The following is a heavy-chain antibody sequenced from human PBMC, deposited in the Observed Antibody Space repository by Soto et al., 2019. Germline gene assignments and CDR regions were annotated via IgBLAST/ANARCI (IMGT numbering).Heavy chain of an antibody. Sequence: GSLRLSCAASGFTVSSNYMSWVRQAPGKGLEWVSVIYSGGSTYYADSVKGRFTISRDNSKNTLYLQMNSLRAEDTAVYYCARDRYSYYDFWSGSLPYYYYGMDVWGHRTTVTVSS. CDR1: GFTVSSNY. CDR3: ARDRYSYYDFWSGSLPYYYYGMDV. V-gene: IGHV3-66*01. CDR2: IYSGGST. D-gene: IGHD3-3*01. J-gene: IGHJ6*02.